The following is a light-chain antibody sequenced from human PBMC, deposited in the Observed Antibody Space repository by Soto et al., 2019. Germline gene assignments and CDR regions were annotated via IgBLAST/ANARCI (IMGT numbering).Light chain of an antibody. J-gene: IGLJ1*01. Sequence: QSALAQPAAVSGSPGQSITISCSGTSNDIGGHNFVSWYQHHPGKAPKLLIYEVSYRASGVSNRFTGSKSANTASLTISGLQAEDEADYSCSSYTTSSTPYVFGTGTKVTVL. CDR2: EVS. CDR3: SSYTTSSTPYV. CDR1: SNDIGGHNF. V-gene: IGLV2-14*01.